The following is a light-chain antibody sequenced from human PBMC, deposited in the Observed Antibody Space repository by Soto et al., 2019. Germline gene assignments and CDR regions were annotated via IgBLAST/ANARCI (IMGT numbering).Light chain of an antibody. CDR3: QKFNTVPLT. V-gene: IGKV1-27*01. CDR2: SAS. J-gene: IGKJ5*01. CDR1: QDISVY. Sequence: DIQMTQSPSSLSASVGDRVTITCRASQDISVYLAWYQQKPGKVPKLLIYSASTLQSGVPSRFSGSGSGTDFTLTSSSLQPEDVATYYCQKFNTVPLTFGQGTRLEIK.